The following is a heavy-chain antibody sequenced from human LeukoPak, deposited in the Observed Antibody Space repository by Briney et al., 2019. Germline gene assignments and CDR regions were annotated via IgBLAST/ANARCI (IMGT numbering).Heavy chain of an antibody. V-gene: IGHV3-23*01. CDR3: AKGGGSSCYSPSDY. D-gene: IGHD2-15*01. CDR2: ISGSGGST. Sequence: PGGSLRLSCAASGFTFSSYAMSWVRQAPGKGLEWVSAISGSGGSTYYADSVKGRFTTSRDNSKNTLYLQMNSLRAEDTAVYYCAKGGGSSCYSPSDYWGQGTLVTVSS. CDR1: GFTFSSYA. J-gene: IGHJ4*02.